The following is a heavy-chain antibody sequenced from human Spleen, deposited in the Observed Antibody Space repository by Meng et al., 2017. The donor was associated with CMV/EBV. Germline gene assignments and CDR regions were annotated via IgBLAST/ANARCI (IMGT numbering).Heavy chain of an antibody. CDR1: GFTFDDYA. Sequence: GESLKISCAASGFTFDDYAMHWVRQAPGKGLEWVAFIRHDGSNKYYADSVKGRFTISRDNSKNTLYLQMNSLRAEDTAVYYCAKELWVADGSGNLYYWGQGTLVTVSS. V-gene: IGHV3-30*02. D-gene: IGHD3-10*01. J-gene: IGHJ4*02. CDR2: IRHDGSNK. CDR3: AKELWVADGSGNLYY.